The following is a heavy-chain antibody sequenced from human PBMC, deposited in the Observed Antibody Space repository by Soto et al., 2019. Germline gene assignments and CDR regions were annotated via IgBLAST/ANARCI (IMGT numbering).Heavy chain of an antibody. CDR3: AREVGSGQIVSYYGMDV. V-gene: IGHV3-30-3*01. D-gene: IGHD3-10*01. CDR1: GFTFSSYA. CDR2: ISYDGSNK. Sequence: RLSCAASGFTFSSYAMHWVRQAPGKGLEWVAVISYDGSNKYYADSVKGRFTISRDNSKNTLYLQMNSLRAEDTAVYYCAREVGSGQIVSYYGMDVWGQGTRVTVSS. J-gene: IGHJ6*02.